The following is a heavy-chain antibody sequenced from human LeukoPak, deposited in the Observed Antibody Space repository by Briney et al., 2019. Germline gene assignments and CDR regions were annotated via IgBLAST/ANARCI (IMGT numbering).Heavy chain of an antibody. J-gene: IGHJ6*03. D-gene: IGHD5/OR15-5a*01. CDR2: IYYSGST. V-gene: IGHV4-39*01. Sequence: SETLSLTCTVSGGSISSSSYYWGWIRQPPGKGLEWIGSIYYSGSTYYNPSLKGRVTISVDTSKNQFSLKLSSVTAAGTAVYYCARHSVDGDFDYYYYMDVWGKGTTVTISS. CDR3: ARHSVDGDFDYYYYMDV. CDR1: GGSISSSSYY.